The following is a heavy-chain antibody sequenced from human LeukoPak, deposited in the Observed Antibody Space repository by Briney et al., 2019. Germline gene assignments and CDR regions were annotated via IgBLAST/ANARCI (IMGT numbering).Heavy chain of an antibody. CDR2: ISDDGSNK. CDR1: GVTFSSYA. D-gene: IGHD2-2*01. CDR3: ARWTCSSTSCYASWFAG. J-gene: IGHJ5*02. V-gene: IGHV3-30*01. Sequence: GGSLRLSCAASGVTFSSYAMHGVRHAPGKGLERVSVISDDGSNKYYADSVKGRFTISRDNSKNTLYLQMKSVRAEDTAVYYCARWTCSSTSCYASWFAGWGQGSLVTVSS.